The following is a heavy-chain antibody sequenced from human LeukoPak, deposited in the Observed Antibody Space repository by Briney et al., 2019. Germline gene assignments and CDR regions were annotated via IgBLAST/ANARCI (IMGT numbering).Heavy chain of an antibody. CDR2: FDPEDVET. CDR1: GYTLIELA. D-gene: IGHD5-12*01. CDR3: ATYSGYAAY. V-gene: IGHV1-24*01. J-gene: IGHJ4*02. Sequence: ASVKVSCKVSGYTLIELAIHWVRQAPGKGLEWMGGFDPEDVETIYAQKFQGRVTMTEDTYTDTAYMELSSLRSEDTAVYYCATYSGYAAYWGQGTLVSVSS.